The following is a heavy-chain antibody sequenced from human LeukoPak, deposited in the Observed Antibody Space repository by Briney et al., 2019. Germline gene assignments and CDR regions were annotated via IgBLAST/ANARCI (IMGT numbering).Heavy chain of an antibody. CDR2: ISWNSDSI. D-gene: IGHD1-7*01. V-gene: IGHV3-9*01. Sequence: GGSLRLSCAASGFTFGDYAMHWVRQAPGKGLEWVSGISWNSDSIGYADSVKGRFTISRDNAKNSLYLQMNSLRAEDTAVYYCARSGTGTDDAFDIWGQGTMVTVSS. CDR3: ARSGTGTDDAFDI. CDR1: GFTFGDYA. J-gene: IGHJ3*02.